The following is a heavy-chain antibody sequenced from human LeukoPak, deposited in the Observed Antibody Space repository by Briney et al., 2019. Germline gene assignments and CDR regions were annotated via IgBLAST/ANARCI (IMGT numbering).Heavy chain of an antibody. V-gene: IGHV3-23*01. J-gene: IGHJ4*02. D-gene: IGHD2-2*02. Sequence: PGGSLRLSCAASGFTSSSYAMSWVRQAPGKGLEWVSAISGSGGSTYYADSVKGRFTISRDNSKNTLYLQMNSLRAEDTAVYYCAKDRGGGVVVPAAILGRYFDYWGQGTLVTVSS. CDR3: AKDRGGGVVVPAAILGRYFDY. CDR1: GFTSSSYA. CDR2: ISGSGGST.